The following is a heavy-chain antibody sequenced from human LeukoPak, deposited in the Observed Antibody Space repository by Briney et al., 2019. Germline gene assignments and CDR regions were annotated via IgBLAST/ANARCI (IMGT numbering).Heavy chain of an antibody. V-gene: IGHV3-30*18. CDR3: AKVQGLGGDYGTGGY. D-gene: IGHD4-17*01. CDR2: ISYDGSNK. CDR1: GFTFSSYG. J-gene: IGHJ4*02. Sequence: QPGGSLRLSCAASGFTFSSYGMHWVRQAPGKGLEWVAVISYDGSNKYYADSVKGRFTISRDNSKNTLYLQMNSLRAEDTAVYYCAKVQGLGGDYGTGGYWGQGTLVTVSS.